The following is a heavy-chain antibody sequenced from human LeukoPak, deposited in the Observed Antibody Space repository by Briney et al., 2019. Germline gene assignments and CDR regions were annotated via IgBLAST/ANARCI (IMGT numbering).Heavy chain of an antibody. D-gene: IGHD2-2*01. J-gene: IGHJ5*02. V-gene: IGHV5-51*01. CDR3: ARLSGYCSSTSCYGFDP. Sequence: GESLQISCQGSGYSFTSYWIGWVRQLPGKGLEWMGIIYPGDSDTRYSPSFQGQVTISADKSISTAYLQWSSLKASDTAMYYCARLSGYCSSTSCYGFDPWGQGTLVTVSS. CDR2: IYPGDSDT. CDR1: GYSFTSYW.